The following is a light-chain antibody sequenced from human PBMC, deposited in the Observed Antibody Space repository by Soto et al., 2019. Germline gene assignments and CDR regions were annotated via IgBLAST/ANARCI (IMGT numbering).Light chain of an antibody. V-gene: IGKV3D-15*01. J-gene: IGKJ4*02. Sequence: ENVLTQSPGTLSLSPGGGATLSCRARQSVSASYLAWYQQKPGQAPRLLIYGASSRATGIPARFSGSGSGTEFTLTISSLQSEDFAVYYCQQYNNWARTFGEGTKVDIK. CDR1: QSVSASY. CDR3: QQYNNWART. CDR2: GAS.